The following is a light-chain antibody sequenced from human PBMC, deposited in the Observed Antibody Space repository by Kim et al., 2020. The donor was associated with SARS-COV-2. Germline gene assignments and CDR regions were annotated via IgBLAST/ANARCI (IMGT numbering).Light chain of an antibody. Sequence: SPGERATLSCRASQSVNSNYLAWYQRKPGQAPRLLIYGASSRATGIPDRFSGSGSGTDFTLSINRLEPEDFAVYDCQQYGTSPETFGGGTKVEIK. CDR3: QQYGTSPET. CDR1: QSVNSNY. V-gene: IGKV3-20*01. CDR2: GAS. J-gene: IGKJ4*01.